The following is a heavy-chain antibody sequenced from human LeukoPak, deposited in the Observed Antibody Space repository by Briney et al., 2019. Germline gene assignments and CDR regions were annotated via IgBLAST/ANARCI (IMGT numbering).Heavy chain of an antibody. D-gene: IGHD3-10*01. V-gene: IGHV4-38-2*02. CDR1: GYSISSGYY. Sequence: SKTLSLTCSVSGYSISSGYYWGWIRQPPGKGLEWIGSVFHSGITYYKPSLKSRVTILVDTSKNQFSLKLTSVTAADTAAYYCARLRGAGSWYFDLWGRGTLVTVSS. CDR2: VFHSGIT. CDR3: ARLRGAGSWYFDL. J-gene: IGHJ2*01.